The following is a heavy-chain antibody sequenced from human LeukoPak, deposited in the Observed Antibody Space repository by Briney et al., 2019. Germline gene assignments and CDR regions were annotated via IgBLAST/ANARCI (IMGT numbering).Heavy chain of an antibody. Sequence: SETLSLTCAVSGGSISRGGYSWRWLRQPPGKGLEWIGYFYYSGSTYYNPSLKSRVTISLDTSKNQLSLKLSSVTAADTAVYYCARESNYHGSGTGWFDPWGQGTLVTVSS. D-gene: IGHD3-10*01. CDR1: GGSISRGGYS. J-gene: IGHJ5*02. CDR3: ARESNYHGSGTGWFDP. CDR2: FYYSGST. V-gene: IGHV4-30-4*07.